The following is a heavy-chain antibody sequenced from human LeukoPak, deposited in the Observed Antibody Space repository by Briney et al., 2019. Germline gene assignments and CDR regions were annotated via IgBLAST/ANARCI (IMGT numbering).Heavy chain of an antibody. CDR2: IKSKIDGGTT. J-gene: IGHJ5*02. CDR1: GFTFSSAW. CDR3: ATPPHAVRGVS. Sequence: PGWSLRLSCAASASGFTFSSAWMSWVRQAPGKGLEWVGRIKSKIDGGTTDYAAPVIGRFTISRDDSKNTLHLQMDSLKTEDTGVYYCATPPHAVRGVSWGQGTLVTVSS. D-gene: IGHD3-10*01. V-gene: IGHV3-15*01.